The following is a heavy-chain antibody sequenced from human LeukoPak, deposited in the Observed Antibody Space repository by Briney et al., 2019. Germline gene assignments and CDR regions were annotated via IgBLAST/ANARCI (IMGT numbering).Heavy chain of an antibody. Sequence: GGSLRLSCAASGFTFSSYSMNWVRQALGKGLEWVSSISSSSTYIYYADSVKGRFTISRDNAKNSLYLQMNSLRAEDTAVYYCARGVDSYGSGTYPPDYWGQGTLVTVSS. CDR2: ISSSSTYI. V-gene: IGHV3-21*01. CDR1: GFTFSSYS. CDR3: ARGVDSYGSGTYPPDY. J-gene: IGHJ4*02. D-gene: IGHD3-10*01.